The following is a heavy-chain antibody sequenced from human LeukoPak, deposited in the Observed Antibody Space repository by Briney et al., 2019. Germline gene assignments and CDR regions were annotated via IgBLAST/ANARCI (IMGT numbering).Heavy chain of an antibody. D-gene: IGHD1-7*01. CDR2: IYYSGST. J-gene: IGHJ4*02. CDR1: GGSISSSSYH. CDR3: ATYNWNYDFANFDY. Sequence: PSETLSLTCTVSGGSISSSSYHWGWIRQPPGKGLEWIGSIYYSGSTYYNPSLKSRVTISVDTSKNQFSLKLSSVTAADTAVYYCATYNWNYDFANFDYWGQGTLVTVSS. V-gene: IGHV4-39*01.